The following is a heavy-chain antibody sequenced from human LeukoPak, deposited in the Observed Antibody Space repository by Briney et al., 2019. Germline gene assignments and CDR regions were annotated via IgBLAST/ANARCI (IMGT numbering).Heavy chain of an antibody. Sequence: SETLSLTCTVSGGSITSNSYYWAWIRQPPGKGLEWIGSLYYTGSTNYNPSLKSRVTISVDTSNNQFSLKLSSVTAADTAVYYCARSGSTAHDYWGQGILVTVSS. CDR3: ARSGSTAHDY. CDR1: GGSITSNSYY. D-gene: IGHD1-26*01. CDR2: LYYTGST. V-gene: IGHV4-39*07. J-gene: IGHJ4*02.